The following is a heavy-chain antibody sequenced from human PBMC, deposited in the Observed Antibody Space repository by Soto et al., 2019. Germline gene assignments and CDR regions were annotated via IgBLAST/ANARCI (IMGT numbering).Heavy chain of an antibody. Sequence: SETLSLTCTVSGGSTSSGGYYWSWIRQHPGKGMEWIGYIYYSGSTYYNPSLKSRVTISVDTSKNQFSLKLSSVTAADTAVYYCARVTGDYDFWSGYRDYYFDYWGQGTLVTVSS. CDR2: IYYSGST. J-gene: IGHJ4*02. CDR3: ARVTGDYDFWSGYRDYYFDY. V-gene: IGHV4-31*03. D-gene: IGHD3-3*01. CDR1: GGSTSSGGYY.